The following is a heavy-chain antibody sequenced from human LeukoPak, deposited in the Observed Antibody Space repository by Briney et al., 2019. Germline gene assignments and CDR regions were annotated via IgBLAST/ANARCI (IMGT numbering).Heavy chain of an antibody. V-gene: IGHV3-30*02. Sequence: GGSLRLSCAASGFTFSSYAMNWVRQAPGKGLEWVAFVRYDGDNKYYADSVKGRFTISRDNSKNTLYLQMNSLRAEDTAVYYCAKAQFPYYSDGSGYPLDYWGQGTLVTVSS. CDR1: GFTFSSYA. CDR2: VRYDGDNK. J-gene: IGHJ4*02. CDR3: AKAQFPYYSDGSGYPLDY. D-gene: IGHD3-22*01.